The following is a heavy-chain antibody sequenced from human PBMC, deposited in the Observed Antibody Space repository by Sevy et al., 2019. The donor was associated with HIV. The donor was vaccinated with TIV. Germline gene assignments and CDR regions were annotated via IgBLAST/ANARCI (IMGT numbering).Heavy chain of an antibody. D-gene: IGHD3-10*01. CDR2: IRSKANSYAT. J-gene: IGHJ6*02. V-gene: IGHV3-73*01. CDR3: TRRTRVTMVQGDYGMDV. Sequence: GGSLRLSCAASGFTFSGSAMHWVRQASGKGLEWVGRIRSKANSYATAYAASVKGRFTISRDDSKNTAYLQMNSLKTEDTALYYCTRRTRVTMVQGDYGMDVWGQGTTVTVSS. CDR1: GFTFSGSA.